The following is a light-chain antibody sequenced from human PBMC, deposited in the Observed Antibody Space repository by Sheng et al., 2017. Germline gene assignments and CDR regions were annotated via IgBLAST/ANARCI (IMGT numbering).Light chain of an antibody. CDR1: QDISNH. Sequence: DIQMTQSPASLSASVGDRVTITCQASQDISNHLNWYQQKPGKVPKLLIYDAFNLQTGVPSRFRGSGSGTDFTFTISSLQPEDIATYYCQQYDKISSITFGQGTRLEIK. CDR2: DAF. CDR3: QQYDKISSIT. V-gene: IGKV1-33*01. J-gene: IGKJ5*01.